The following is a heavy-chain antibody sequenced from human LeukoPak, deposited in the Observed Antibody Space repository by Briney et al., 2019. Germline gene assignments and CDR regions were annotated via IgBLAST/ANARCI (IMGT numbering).Heavy chain of an antibody. J-gene: IGHJ4*02. CDR1: GGSISSDNW. V-gene: IGHV4-4*02. Sequence: SETLSLTCAVSGGSISSDNWWSWVRQPPGKGLEWIGEIYHSGSTNYNPSLESRVTISVDKSKNQFSLKLSSVTAADTAVYYCAKVATIYSFDYWGQGTLVTVSS. D-gene: IGHD5-12*01. CDR3: AKVATIYSFDY. CDR2: IYHSGST.